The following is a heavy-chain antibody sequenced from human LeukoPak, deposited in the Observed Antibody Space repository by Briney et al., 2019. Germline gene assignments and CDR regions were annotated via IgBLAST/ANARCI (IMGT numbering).Heavy chain of an antibody. V-gene: IGHV1-18*01. CDR2: ISAYNGNT. Sequence: ASVKVSCTASGYTFTSYGISWVRQAPGQGLEWMGWISAYNGNTNYAQKLQGRVTMTTDTSTSTAYMELRSLRSDDTAVYYCARDRERITIFGVVTPVDYWGQGTLVTVSS. CDR1: GYTFTSYG. D-gene: IGHD3-3*01. CDR3: ARDRERITIFGVVTPVDY. J-gene: IGHJ4*02.